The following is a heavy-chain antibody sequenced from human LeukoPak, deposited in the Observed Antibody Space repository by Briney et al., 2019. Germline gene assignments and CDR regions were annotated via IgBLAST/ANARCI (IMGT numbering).Heavy chain of an antibody. V-gene: IGHV4-30-4*08. CDR3: ARDLGATYYYYYMDV. Sequence: PSQTRSLTCTVSGDSISSGTYYWSWIRQPPGRGLEWIGYIYYSGSTYYNPSLKSRVTISVDTSKNQFSLKLSSVTAADTAVYYCARDLGATYYYYYMDVWGKGTTVTVSS. CDR1: GDSISSGTYY. J-gene: IGHJ6*03. CDR2: IYYSGST.